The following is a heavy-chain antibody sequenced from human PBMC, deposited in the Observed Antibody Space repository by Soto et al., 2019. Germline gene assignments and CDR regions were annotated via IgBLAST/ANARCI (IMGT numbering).Heavy chain of an antibody. J-gene: IGHJ4*02. CDR3: AKQSRDVDNTITHFDS. Sequence: PSETLSLTCTVSGGSITNYFWNWIRQPPEKGLEWIGYLHYTGSTKYNPSLKSRVTISVDTSNNQFSLKLSSVTAADTAVYYCAKQSRDVDNTITHFDSWGQGSLDTVAS. V-gene: IGHV4-59*08. CDR2: LHYTGST. CDR1: GGSITNYF. D-gene: IGHD1-20*01.